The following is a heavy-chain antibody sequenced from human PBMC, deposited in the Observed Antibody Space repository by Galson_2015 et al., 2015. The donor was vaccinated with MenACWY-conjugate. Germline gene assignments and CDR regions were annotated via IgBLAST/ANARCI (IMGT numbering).Heavy chain of an antibody. CDR1: GGTFSSYG. J-gene: IGHJ5*02. CDR3: ARDGHSSTWNQYNWFDP. D-gene: IGHD6-13*01. V-gene: IGHV1-69*13. Sequence: SVKVSCKASGGTFSSYGISWVRQAPGQVLEWMGAIIPIFGAANYAQRFQGRVTMTADESTTTAYMELSSLRSEDTAVYYCARDGHSSTWNQYNWFDPWGQGTLVTVSS. CDR2: IIPIFGAA.